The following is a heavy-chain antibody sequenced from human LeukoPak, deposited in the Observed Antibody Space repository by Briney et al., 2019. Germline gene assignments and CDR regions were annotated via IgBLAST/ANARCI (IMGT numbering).Heavy chain of an antibody. CDR1: GFTFDDYT. D-gene: IGHD6-19*01. Sequence: GGSLRLSCAASGFTFDDYTMHWVRHAPGKGLEWVSLISWDGGSTYYADSVKGRFTISRDNSKNSLYLQMNSLRTEDTALYHCAKDIRSSGWYGYFDYWGQGTLVTVSS. V-gene: IGHV3-43*01. J-gene: IGHJ4*02. CDR3: AKDIRSSGWYGYFDY. CDR2: ISWDGGST.